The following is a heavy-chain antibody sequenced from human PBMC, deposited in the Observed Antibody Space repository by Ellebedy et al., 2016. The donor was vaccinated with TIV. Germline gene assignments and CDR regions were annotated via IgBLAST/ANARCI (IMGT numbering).Heavy chain of an antibody. V-gene: IGHV3-74*01. CDR2: INSDGSST. Sequence: PGGSLRLSCAASGFTFSSYWMHWVRQAPGKGLVWVSRINSDGSSTSYADSVKGRFTISRDNAKNTLYLQMNSLRAEDTAVYYCAREEYSYGLDYWGQGTLVTVSS. J-gene: IGHJ4*02. D-gene: IGHD5-18*01. CDR3: AREEYSYGLDY. CDR1: GFTFSSYW.